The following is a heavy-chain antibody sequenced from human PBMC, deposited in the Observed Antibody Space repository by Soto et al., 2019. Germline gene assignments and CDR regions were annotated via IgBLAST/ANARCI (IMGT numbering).Heavy chain of an antibody. CDR3: ARVRSGSYYYYYGMDV. CDR2: IIPIFGTA. Sequence: ASVNVSCKSSGGTFSSYAISWVRQAPGQGLEWMGGIIPIFGTANYAQKFQGGVTITADKSTSTAYMELSSLRSEDTAVYYCARVRSGSYYYYYGMDVWGQGTTVTVSS. CDR1: GGTFSSYA. V-gene: IGHV1-69*06. D-gene: IGHD1-26*01. J-gene: IGHJ6*02.